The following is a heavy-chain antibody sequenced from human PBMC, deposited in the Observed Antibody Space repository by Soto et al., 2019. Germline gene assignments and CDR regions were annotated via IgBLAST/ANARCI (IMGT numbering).Heavy chain of an antibody. Sequence: EVQLVQSGAEVKKPGESLRISCKGSGYSFTSYWISWVRQMPGKGLEWMGRIDPSDSYTNYSPSFQGHVTISADKSISTAYLQWSSLKASDTAMYYCARHGGGVRGVIIIKFDPWGQGTLVTVSS. CDR2: IDPSDSYT. D-gene: IGHD3-10*01. J-gene: IGHJ5*02. V-gene: IGHV5-10-1*03. CDR1: GYSFTSYW. CDR3: ARHGGGVRGVIIIKFDP.